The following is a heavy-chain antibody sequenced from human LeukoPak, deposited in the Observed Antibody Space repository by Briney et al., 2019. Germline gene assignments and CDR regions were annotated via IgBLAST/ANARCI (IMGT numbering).Heavy chain of an antibody. CDR1: GFTFNNYA. V-gene: IGHV3-23*01. Sequence: GGSLRLSCAGSGFTFNNYAMIWVRQAPGKGLEWVSAINSGGDATAYADSVRGRFTISRDNSKNTLYLQMHSLRIEDTAVYYCARDFFPIADSTWYEIGYWGQGTLVTVSS. D-gene: IGHD2-21*01. CDR2: INSGGDAT. J-gene: IGHJ4*02. CDR3: ARDFFPIADSTWYEIGY.